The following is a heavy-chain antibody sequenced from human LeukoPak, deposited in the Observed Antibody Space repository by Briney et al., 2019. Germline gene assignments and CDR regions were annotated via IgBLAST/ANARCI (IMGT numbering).Heavy chain of an antibody. CDR3: ASGGKRWLQNLGY. CDR1: GYTFTGYY. Sequence: GASVKVSCKASGYTFTGYYMHWVRQAPGQGLEWMGRINPNSSGTNYAQKFKGRVTMTRDTSISTAYMELSRLRSDDTAVYLCASGGKRWLQNLGYWGQGTVVNVSS. J-gene: IGHJ4*02. CDR2: INPNSSGT. D-gene: IGHD5-24*01. V-gene: IGHV1-2*06.